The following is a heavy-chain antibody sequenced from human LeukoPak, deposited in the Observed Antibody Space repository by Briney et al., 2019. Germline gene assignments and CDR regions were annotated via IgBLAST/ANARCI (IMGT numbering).Heavy chain of an antibody. CDR3: ARSSKSSYDLTFYY. J-gene: IGHJ4*02. V-gene: IGHV4-4*09. CDR2: IYTSGST. CDR1: GGSISNYH. Sequence: SETLSLTCTVSGGSISNYHWSWIRQPPGKGLEWIGYIYTSGSTNYNPSLKSRVTISVDTSKNQFSLKLNSMTAANTAVHYCARSSKSSYDLTFYYWGQGGLGSVCS. D-gene: IGHD5-12*01.